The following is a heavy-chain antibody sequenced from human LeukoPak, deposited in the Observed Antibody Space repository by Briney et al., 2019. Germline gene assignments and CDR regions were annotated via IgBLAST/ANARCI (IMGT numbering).Heavy chain of an antibody. Sequence: SVKVSCKASGGTFSSYAISWVRQAPGQGLEWMGRIIPILGIANYAQKFQGRVTITADESTSTAYMELSSLRSEDTAVYYCARGGDCSGGSCFYFDYWGQGTLVTVSS. D-gene: IGHD2-15*01. J-gene: IGHJ4*02. CDR2: IIPILGIA. CDR3: ARGGDCSGGSCFYFDY. V-gene: IGHV1-69*04. CDR1: GGTFSSYA.